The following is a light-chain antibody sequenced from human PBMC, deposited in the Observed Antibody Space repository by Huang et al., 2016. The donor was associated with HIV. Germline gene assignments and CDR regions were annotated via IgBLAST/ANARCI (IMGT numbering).Light chain of an antibody. Sequence: EIVLTQSPATLSLSPGDRATLSCRASQSVSSYFAWYQQKTGQAPRLLIYATSNRATGVPARFRGSGAGTDFTLTISSLEPEEFANYYCQQRISWPPSYTFGQGTKVEI. CDR2: ATS. CDR3: QQRISWPPSYT. J-gene: IGKJ2*01. CDR1: QSVSSY. V-gene: IGKV3-11*01.